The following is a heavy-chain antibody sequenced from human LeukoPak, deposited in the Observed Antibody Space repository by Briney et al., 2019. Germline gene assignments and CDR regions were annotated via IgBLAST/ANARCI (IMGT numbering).Heavy chain of an antibody. CDR1: GHTFTSYG. Sequence: ASVKVSCKASGHTFTSYGISWVRQAPGQGLEWMGWISAYNGNTNYAQKLQGRVTMTTDTSTSTAYMELRSLRSDDTAVYYCARNLGDLDDSSGYSSHWGQGTLVTVSS. D-gene: IGHD3-22*01. CDR3: ARNLGDLDDSSGYSSH. V-gene: IGHV1-18*01. CDR2: ISAYNGNT. J-gene: IGHJ4*02.